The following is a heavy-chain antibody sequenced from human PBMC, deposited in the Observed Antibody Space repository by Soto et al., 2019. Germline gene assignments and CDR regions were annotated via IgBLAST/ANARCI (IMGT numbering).Heavy chain of an antibody. CDR2: ISYDGSNK. V-gene: IGHV3-30*03. Sequence: GGSLRLSCAGSGFTFSTYGMHWVRQAPGKGLEWVAVISYDGSNKYYADSVKGRFTISRDNSKNTLYLQMNSLRAEDTAVYYCARDYADGDYVGANWFDPWGQGTLVTVSS. D-gene: IGHD4-17*01. CDR3: ARDYADGDYVGANWFDP. CDR1: GFTFSTYG. J-gene: IGHJ5*02.